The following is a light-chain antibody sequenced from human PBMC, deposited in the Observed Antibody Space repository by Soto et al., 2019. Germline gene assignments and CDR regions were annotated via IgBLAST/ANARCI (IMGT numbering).Light chain of an antibody. Sequence: QSVLTQPASVSGSPGQSITISCTGTRSDIGAYNFVSWYQQHPGEVPKLILYDVNVRPSGVSNRFSGSKSGNTASLTISGLQAEDEADYYCTSWTTSTTMIFSGATKVTDL. CDR2: DVN. CDR1: RSDIGAYNF. V-gene: IGLV2-14*03. CDR3: TSWTTSTTMI. J-gene: IGLJ2*01.